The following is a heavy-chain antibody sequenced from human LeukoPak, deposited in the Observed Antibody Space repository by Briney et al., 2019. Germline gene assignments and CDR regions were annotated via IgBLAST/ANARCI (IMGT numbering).Heavy chain of an antibody. D-gene: IGHD6-13*01. V-gene: IGHV3-21*01. Sequence: GGSLRLSCAASGFTFSSYSMNWVRQAPGKGLEWVSSISSSSSYIYYADSVKGRFTISRDNAKNSLYLQMNSLRAEDTAVYYCAGLSPAGYSSSWYPFRHWGQGTLVTVSS. CDR3: AGLSPAGYSSSWYPFRH. J-gene: IGHJ1*01. CDR1: GFTFSSYS. CDR2: ISSSSSYI.